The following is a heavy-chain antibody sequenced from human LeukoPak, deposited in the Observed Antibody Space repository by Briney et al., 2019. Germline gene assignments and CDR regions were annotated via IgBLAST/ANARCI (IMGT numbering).Heavy chain of an antibody. CDR3: ARDSSWLYYFDY. J-gene: IGHJ4*02. CDR1: GGSISSYY. Sequence: RPSETLSLTCTVSGGSISSYYWSWIRQPPGKGLEWIGYIYYSGSTNYNPSLKSRVTISVDTSKNQFSLKLSSVTAADTAVYYCARDSSWLYYFDYWGQGTLVTVSS. D-gene: IGHD6-13*01. V-gene: IGHV4-59*01. CDR2: IYYSGST.